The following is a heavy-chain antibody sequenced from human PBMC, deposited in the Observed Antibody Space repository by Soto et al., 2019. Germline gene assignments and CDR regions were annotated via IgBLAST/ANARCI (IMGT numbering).Heavy chain of an antibody. D-gene: IGHD3-16*01. CDR1: GFTFRSYV. J-gene: IGHJ1*01. V-gene: IGHV3-30*19. Sequence: QVQLVESGGGVVQPGTSLRVSCVGSGFTFRSYVIHWVRQAPGKGLEWVALTSYDGSDKYYDYSVKGRFTISRDNSRNTVDLQMGSLRLEDTALYYCARWGTTGGLDVWGQGTLVSVSS. CDR3: ARWGTTGGLDV. CDR2: TSYDGSDK.